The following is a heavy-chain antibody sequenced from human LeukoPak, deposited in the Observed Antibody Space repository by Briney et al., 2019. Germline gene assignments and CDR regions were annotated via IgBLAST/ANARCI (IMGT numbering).Heavy chain of an antibody. Sequence: GGSLRLSCAASGFTFSDYYMSWIRQAPGKGLEWVSYISSSGSTIYYADSVKGRFTISRDNAKNSLYLQMNSLRAEDTAVYYCARDYSPCSSTSCYSDNWFDPWGQGTLVTVSS. CDR1: GFTFSDYY. CDR3: ARDYSPCSSTSCYSDNWFDP. V-gene: IGHV3-11*04. CDR2: ISSSGSTI. J-gene: IGHJ5*02. D-gene: IGHD2-2*01.